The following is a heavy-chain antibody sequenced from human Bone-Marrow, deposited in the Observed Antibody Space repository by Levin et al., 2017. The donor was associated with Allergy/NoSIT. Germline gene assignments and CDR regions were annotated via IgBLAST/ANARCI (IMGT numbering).Heavy chain of an antibody. D-gene: IGHD5-18*01. CDR3: ARPWIQLSYFAF. J-gene: IGHJ4*02. Sequence: PRASVKVSCKASGYSFTTYYMHWVRQAPGQGLEWMGIIDPKGGGTTYAQKFQGRITMTRDTSTSTVYMELTSLRYEDTAVYYCARPWIQLSYFAFWGQGTLVSVSS. CDR2: IDPKGGGT. V-gene: IGHV1-46*01. CDR1: GYSFTTYY.